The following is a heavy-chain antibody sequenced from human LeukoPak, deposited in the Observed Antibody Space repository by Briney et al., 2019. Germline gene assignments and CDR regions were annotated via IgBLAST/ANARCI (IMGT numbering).Heavy chain of an antibody. CDR3: ARERCSSTRCYIYCYYGMDV. J-gene: IGHJ6*01. CDR2: INPSGGST. D-gene: IGHD2-2*01. Sequence: ASVKVSCKASGYPFTRYYMHWVRQAPGQGLEWMGIINPSGGSTGYAQKFQRRVTMTRDTSTSTVYMELSSLRSEDTAVYYCARERCSSTRCYIYCYYGMDVWGKGATVTVSS. V-gene: IGHV1-46*01. CDR1: GYPFTRYY.